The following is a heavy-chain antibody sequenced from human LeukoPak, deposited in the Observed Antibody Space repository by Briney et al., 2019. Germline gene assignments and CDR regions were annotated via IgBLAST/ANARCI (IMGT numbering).Heavy chain of an antibody. Sequence: PGGSLRLSCAASGFTFSSYAMSWVRQAPGKGLEWVSAISGSGGSTYYADSVRGRFTISRDNSKNTLYLQMNSLRAEDTAVYYCAKMSGSYRFFDYWGQGTLVTVSS. CDR3: AKMSGSYRFFDY. J-gene: IGHJ4*02. V-gene: IGHV3-23*01. D-gene: IGHD1-26*01. CDR1: GFTFSSYA. CDR2: ISGSGGST.